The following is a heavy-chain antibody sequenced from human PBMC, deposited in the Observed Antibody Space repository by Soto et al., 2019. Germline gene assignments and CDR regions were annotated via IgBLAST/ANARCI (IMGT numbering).Heavy chain of an antibody. CDR2: VYWTGSS. J-gene: IGHJ4*02. D-gene: IGHD2-8*01. CDR3: DRSNYTYGPLIED. Sequence: SETLSLTCSVSGDSITTNGYYWGWIRQPPGKGLQWIGNVYWTGSSFYHPSLTSRVFISVDTSKNEFSLRLTSVGAADTAVYYCDRSNYTYGPLIEDWGPGNLGTVS. CDR1: GDSITTNGYY. V-gene: IGHV4-39*01.